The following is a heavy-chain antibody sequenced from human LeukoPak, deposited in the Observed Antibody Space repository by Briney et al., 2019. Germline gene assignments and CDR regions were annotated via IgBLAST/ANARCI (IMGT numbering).Heavy chain of an antibody. Sequence: PGGSLRLSCAASGFTFSSYAMSWVRQAPGKGLEWVANIKQDGSEKYYVDSVKGRFTISRDNAKKSLYLQMNSLRAEDTAVYYCARDQLWFGELPDYWGQGTLVTVSS. V-gene: IGHV3-7*01. D-gene: IGHD3-10*01. CDR3: ARDQLWFGELPDY. CDR2: IKQDGSEK. CDR1: GFTFSSYA. J-gene: IGHJ4*02.